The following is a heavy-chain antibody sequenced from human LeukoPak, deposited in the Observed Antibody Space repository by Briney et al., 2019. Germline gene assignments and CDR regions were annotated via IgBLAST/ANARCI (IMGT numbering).Heavy chain of an antibody. J-gene: IGHJ3*02. Sequence: GGSLRLSCAASGFTFSSYWMHWVRQAPGKGLVWVSGINCDGTTTTYADSVTGRFTISRDNAKNTLYLQVNTLRAEDTAVYYCARPSAQGNAFDIWGQGTMVTVSS. D-gene: IGHD2-2*01. CDR1: GFTFSSYW. V-gene: IGHV3-74*01. CDR3: ARPSAQGNAFDI. CDR2: INCDGTTT.